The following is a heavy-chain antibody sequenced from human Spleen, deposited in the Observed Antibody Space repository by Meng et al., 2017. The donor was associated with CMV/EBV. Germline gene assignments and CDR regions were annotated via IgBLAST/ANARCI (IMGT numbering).Heavy chain of an antibody. CDR3: TRLVSGNSWAGHYFDY. D-gene: IGHD6-13*01. Sequence: FTCSGSAMHWVRQASGKGLEWVGRIRSKANNYATAYAASVKGRFTISRDDSKNTAYLQMKSLKIEDTAVYYCTRLVSGNSWAGHYFDYWGQGTLVTVSS. V-gene: IGHV3-73*01. J-gene: IGHJ4*02. CDR2: IRSKANNYAT. CDR1: FTCSGSA.